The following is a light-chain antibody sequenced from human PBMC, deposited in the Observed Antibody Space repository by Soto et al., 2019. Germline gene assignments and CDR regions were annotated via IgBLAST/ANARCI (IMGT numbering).Light chain of an antibody. CDR2: AAS. CDR3: QQYKQWPVG. V-gene: IGKV1-39*01. CDR1: QSISSY. Sequence: DIQMTQSPSSLSASVGDRVSITCRASQSISSYLNWYQQKPGKAPKLLIYAASSLQSGVPSRFSGSGSATQFTLTISSLQSEDFGLYYCQQYKQWPVGFGGGTKVDIK. J-gene: IGKJ4*01.